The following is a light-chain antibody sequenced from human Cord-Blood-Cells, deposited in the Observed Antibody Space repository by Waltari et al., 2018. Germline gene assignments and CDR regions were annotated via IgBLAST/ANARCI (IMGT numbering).Light chain of an antibody. CDR1: QSVSSN. Sequence: EIVMTQSPATLSVSPGERATLSCRASQSVSSNLAWYQKKPGQAPRLLIYGASTRDTGLPARFSGSGSGTEFTLTISSLQSEDFAVYYCQQYNNWPRTFGQGTKVEIK. CDR2: GAS. J-gene: IGKJ1*01. V-gene: IGKV3-15*01. CDR3: QQYNNWPRT.